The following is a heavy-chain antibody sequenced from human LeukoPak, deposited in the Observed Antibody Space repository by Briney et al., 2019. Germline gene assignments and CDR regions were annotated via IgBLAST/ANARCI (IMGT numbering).Heavy chain of an antibody. CDR2: ISSSGSYI. J-gene: IGHJ4*02. Sequence: GGSLRLSCAASGFTFSSYSMNWVRQAPGKGLEWVSSISSSGSYIYYADSVKGRFTISRDNAKNSLYLQMNSLRAEDTAVYYCARDFGGFPLDYWGQGTLVTVSS. CDR3: ARDFGGFPLDY. CDR1: GFTFSSYS. D-gene: IGHD4-23*01. V-gene: IGHV3-21*01.